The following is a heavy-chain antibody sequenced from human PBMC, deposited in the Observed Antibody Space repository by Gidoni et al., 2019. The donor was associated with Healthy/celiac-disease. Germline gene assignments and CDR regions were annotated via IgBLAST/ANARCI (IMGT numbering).Heavy chain of an antibody. V-gene: IGHV1-69*06. J-gene: IGHJ6*02. Sequence: QVQLVQSGAEVKKPGSSVKVSCKASGGTFSSYAISWVRQAPGQGLEWMGGIIPIFGTANYAQKFQGRVTITADKFTSTAYMELSSLRSEDTAVYYCARPDIVVVPYYYYGMDVWGQGTTVTVSS. D-gene: IGHD2-2*01. CDR1: GGTFSSYA. CDR3: ARPDIVVVPYYYYGMDV. CDR2: IIPIFGTA.